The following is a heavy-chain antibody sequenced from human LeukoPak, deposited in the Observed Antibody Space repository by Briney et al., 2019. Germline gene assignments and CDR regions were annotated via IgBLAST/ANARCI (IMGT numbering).Heavy chain of an antibody. CDR3: ARVQSDSSGYYYFDY. V-gene: IGHV4-59*12. Sequence: SETLSLTCTVSGGSISSYYWSWIRQPPGKGLEWIGYIYYSGSTNYNPSLKSRVTISVDTSKNQFSLKLSSVTAADTAVYYCARVQSDSSGYYYFDYWGQGTLVTVSS. D-gene: IGHD3-22*01. CDR1: GGSISSYY. J-gene: IGHJ4*02. CDR2: IYYSGST.